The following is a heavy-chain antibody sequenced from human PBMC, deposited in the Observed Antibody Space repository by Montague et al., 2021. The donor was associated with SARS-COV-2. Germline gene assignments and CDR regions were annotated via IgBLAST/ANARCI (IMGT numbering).Heavy chain of an antibody. V-gene: IGHV4-59*01. CDR2: IYYSGST. J-gene: IGHJ6*02. D-gene: IGHD3-22*01. CDR1: GGSISNYY. CDR3: ARGGGYYNYGWTS. Sequence: SETLSLTCTVSGGSISNYYWSWIRQPPGRGLEWIGYIYYSGSTDYSPSLKSRVTISLDTSKNQFSLKVTSVTAADTAVYYCARGGGYYNYGWTSGAQGPRSPSP.